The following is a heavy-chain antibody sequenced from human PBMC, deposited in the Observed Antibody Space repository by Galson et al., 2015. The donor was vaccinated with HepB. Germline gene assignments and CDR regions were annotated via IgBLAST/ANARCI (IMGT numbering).Heavy chain of an antibody. D-gene: IGHD3-9*01. V-gene: IGHV3-64D*06. CDR3: INLGDWVSNFAY. Sequence: SLRLSCAASGFTFSDYVMHWVRQAPGKGLEYLSAISSNGGSTYYADSVKGRFSISRDNSKSTLYLQMSSLRAEDTAVYYCINLGDWVSNFAYWGQGTLVTVSS. J-gene: IGHJ4*02. CDR1: GFTFSDYV. CDR2: ISSNGGST.